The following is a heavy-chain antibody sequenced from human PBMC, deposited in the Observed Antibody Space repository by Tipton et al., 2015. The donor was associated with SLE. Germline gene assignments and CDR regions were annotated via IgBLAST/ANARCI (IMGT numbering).Heavy chain of an antibody. V-gene: IGHV3-74*01. J-gene: IGHJ4*02. CDR1: GFTFSSDW. CDR2: ITSDGSRA. D-gene: IGHD1-14*01. CDR3: AKDDGNYLAY. Sequence: SLRLSCAASGFTFSSDWIHWVRQAPGKGLVWVSRITSDGSRATYADSVKGRFTISRDNAKNTVYLQMNSLRAEDTAMYYCAKDDGNYLAYWGQGTLVTVSS.